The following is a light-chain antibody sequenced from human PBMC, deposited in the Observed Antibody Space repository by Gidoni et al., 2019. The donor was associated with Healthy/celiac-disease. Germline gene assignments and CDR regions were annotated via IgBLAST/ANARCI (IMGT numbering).Light chain of an antibody. CDR3: QQFNSYPLT. CDR1: QGISSA. J-gene: IGKJ4*01. CDR2: DAS. V-gene: IGKV1-13*02. Sequence: AIPLTRSPSSLSAPVGDRVTITCRASQGISSALAWYQQKPGKAPKLLIYDASSLESGVPSRFRGSGSGTDFNLTISSLKTEELATYYGQQFNSYPLTFGGGTKVEIK.